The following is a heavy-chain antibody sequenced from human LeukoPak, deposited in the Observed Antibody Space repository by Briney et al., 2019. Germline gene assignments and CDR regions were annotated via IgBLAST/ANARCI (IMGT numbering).Heavy chain of an antibody. CDR1: GFTFNNAW. V-gene: IGHV3-23*01. CDR3: AKDQTRNYYGSGSYDY. Sequence: GGSLRLSCATSGFTFNNAWMSWIRQAPGKGLEWVSAISGSGGSTYYADSVKGRFTISRDNSKNTLYLQMNSLRAEDTAVYYCAKDQTRNYYGSGSYDYWGQGTLVTVSS. D-gene: IGHD3-10*01. CDR2: ISGSGGST. J-gene: IGHJ4*02.